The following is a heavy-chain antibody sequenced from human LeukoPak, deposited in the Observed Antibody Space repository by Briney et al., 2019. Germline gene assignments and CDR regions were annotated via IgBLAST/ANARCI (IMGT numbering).Heavy chain of an antibody. D-gene: IGHD6-13*01. Sequence: GASVKVSCKASGYTFTSYDINWVRQATGQGLEWMGWMNPNSGNTGYAQKFQGRVTMTRDTSISTAYMELSRLRSDDTAVYYCARETVPAIAAPRGLNYWGQGTLVTVSS. CDR3: ARETVPAIAAPRGLNY. CDR2: MNPNSGNT. J-gene: IGHJ4*02. V-gene: IGHV1-8*01. CDR1: GYTFTSYD.